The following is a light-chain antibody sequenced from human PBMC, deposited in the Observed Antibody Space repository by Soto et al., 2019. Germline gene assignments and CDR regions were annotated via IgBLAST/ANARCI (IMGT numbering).Light chain of an antibody. CDR3: QSYDSSNWV. J-gene: IGLJ3*02. CDR1: SGSIASNY. CDR2: EDN. Sequence: FMLTQPHSVSESPGKTVTISCTRTSGSIASNYVQWYQQRPGSAPTTVIYEDNQRPSGVPGRFSGSIDRSSNSASLTISGLKTEDEADYYCQSYDSSNWVFGGGTKVTVL. V-gene: IGLV6-57*04.